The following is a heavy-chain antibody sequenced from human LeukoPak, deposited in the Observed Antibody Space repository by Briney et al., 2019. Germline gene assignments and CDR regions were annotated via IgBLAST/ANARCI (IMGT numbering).Heavy chain of an antibody. J-gene: IGHJ5*02. D-gene: IGHD3-10*01. Sequence: AGSLRLSCAAAGFTFSTYAMDWVRQAPGKVLEWVAVISYDGSYKYYADSVRGRFTISRDNSKNTLYLQMNRRRADATAVYYCARGNYYGSGTYFSPGFDPWGQGTLVTVSS. V-gene: IGHV3-30*04. CDR2: ISYDGSYK. CDR1: GFTFSTYA. CDR3: ARGNYYGSGTYFSPGFDP.